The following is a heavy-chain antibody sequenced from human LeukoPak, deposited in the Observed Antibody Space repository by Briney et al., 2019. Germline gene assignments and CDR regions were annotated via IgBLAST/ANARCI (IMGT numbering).Heavy chain of an antibody. J-gene: IGHJ6*03. V-gene: IGHV5-51*01. CDR1: GYSFTSYW. Sequence: GESLKFSCKASGYSFTSYWIGWVRQLPGKGLGGMGIIYLCDSDTTYSPSFQGKGTITAAKSISTAYLQWSSLKASDTATYYCARQGGIDYYYYMDVWGKGSTVTVSS. CDR3: ARQGGIDYYYYMDV. CDR2: IYLCDSDT.